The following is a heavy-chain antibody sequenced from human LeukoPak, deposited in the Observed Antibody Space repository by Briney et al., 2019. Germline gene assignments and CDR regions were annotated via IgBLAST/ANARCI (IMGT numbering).Heavy chain of an antibody. J-gene: IGHJ4*02. D-gene: IGHD3-22*01. Sequence: SQTLSLTCIVSGGSISSGGYYWSWIRQRPGKGREWIGYIYYSGSTYYNPSLKSRVTISVDTSKNQFSLKLSSVTAADTAVYYCAREWYDSSGYSGDRYFDYWGQGTLVTVSS. CDR1: GGSISSGGYY. CDR3: AREWYDSSGYSGDRYFDY. CDR2: IYYSGST. V-gene: IGHV4-31*03.